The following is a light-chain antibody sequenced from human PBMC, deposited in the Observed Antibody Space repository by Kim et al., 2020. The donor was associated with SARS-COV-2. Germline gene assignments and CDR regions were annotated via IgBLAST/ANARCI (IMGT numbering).Light chain of an antibody. V-gene: IGLV2-14*04. CDR2: DVS. Sequence: GQSITISCTGTSSDIGDYNYVSWYQQHPGKAPKLMIYDVSKRPSGVSNRFSGSKSGNTASLTISGLQAEDDADYHCSSYTSSSTWVFGGGTQLTVL. J-gene: IGLJ2*01. CDR1: SSDIGDYNY. CDR3: SSYTSSSTWV.